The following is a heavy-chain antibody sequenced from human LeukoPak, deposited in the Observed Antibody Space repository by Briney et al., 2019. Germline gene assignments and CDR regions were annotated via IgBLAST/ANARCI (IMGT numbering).Heavy chain of an antibody. D-gene: IGHD3-9*01. CDR3: ARLAPGNYDILTGDPKVVFDY. J-gene: IGHJ4*02. V-gene: IGHV4-59*01. CDR1: GGSISSFF. CDR2: VHSSGST. Sequence: PSETLSLTCTVSGGSISSFFWSWIRQPPGKGLEGIGYVHSSGSTKYNPSLKSRLIISVDMSKNQFSLKLRSVSVADTAVYYCARLAPGNYDILTGDPKVVFDYWGQGALVTVSS.